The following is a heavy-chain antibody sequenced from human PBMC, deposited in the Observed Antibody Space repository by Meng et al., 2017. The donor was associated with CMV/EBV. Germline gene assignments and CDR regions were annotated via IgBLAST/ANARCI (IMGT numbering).Heavy chain of an antibody. Sequence: ASVKVSCKTPGYTFTRFHMHWVRQAPGQGLEWMGKIIPSSGSTTYAPRFQGRVTMTRDTSTSTVYMELNSLRSEDTAVYSCARDYGDYVFDYWGQGTLVTVSS. V-gene: IGHV1-46*01. CDR3: ARDYGDYVFDY. J-gene: IGHJ4*02. CDR1: GYTFTRFH. CDR2: IIPSSGST. D-gene: IGHD4-17*01.